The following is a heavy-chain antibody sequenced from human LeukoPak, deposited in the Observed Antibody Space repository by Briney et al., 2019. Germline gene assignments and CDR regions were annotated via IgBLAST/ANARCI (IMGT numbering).Heavy chain of an antibody. J-gene: IGHJ6*03. CDR3: ARDGEWPHKYMDV. D-gene: IGHD3-3*01. V-gene: IGHV4-59*12. Sequence: PSETLSLTCTVSGGSISTYYWNWIRQPPGKGLEWIGCIFYRGSTNYNPSLKSRVTMSVDTSKHQFSLKLSSVTAADTAVYYCARDGEWPHKYMDVWGKGTTVTVSS. CDR1: GGSISTYY. CDR2: IFYRGST.